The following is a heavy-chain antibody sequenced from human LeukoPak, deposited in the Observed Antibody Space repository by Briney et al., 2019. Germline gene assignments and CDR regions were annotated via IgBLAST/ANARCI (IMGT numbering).Heavy chain of an antibody. CDR1: GFTLSSYA. V-gene: IGHV3-23*01. D-gene: IGHD3-10*01. CDR3: AKDPMVRGLTYDS. J-gene: IGHJ4*02. Sequence: GGSLRLSCAASGFTLSSYAMTWVRQAPGKGLEWVSAISGSGGSTYYADSVKGRFTISRDNSKNTLYLQMNSLRAEDTAVYYCAKDPMVRGLTYDSWGQGTLVTVSS. CDR2: ISGSGGST.